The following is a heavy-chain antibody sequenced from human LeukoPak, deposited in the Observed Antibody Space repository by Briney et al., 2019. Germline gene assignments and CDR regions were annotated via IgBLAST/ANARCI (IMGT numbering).Heavy chain of an antibody. Sequence: GGSLRLSCETYGFIFSSYSMNWVRQAPGKGLEWVSSISSSSDYIYYADSVQGRFTISRDNAKNTLYLQMNSLRAEDTAVYYCARRATTVINGFDPWGQGTLVTVSS. D-gene: IGHD4-23*01. CDR2: ISSSSDYI. CDR3: ARRATTVINGFDP. V-gene: IGHV3-21*01. CDR1: GFIFSSYS. J-gene: IGHJ5*02.